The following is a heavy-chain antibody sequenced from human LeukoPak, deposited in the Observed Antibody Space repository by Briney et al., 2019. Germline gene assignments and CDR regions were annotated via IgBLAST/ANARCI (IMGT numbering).Heavy chain of an antibody. J-gene: IGHJ4*02. CDR3: ARGPSEYFDFIIGYDY. D-gene: IGHD3-3*01. CDR2: IIPNSGAT. Sequence: GASVKVSCKASGYTFTGYYIHWVRQAPGQGLEYMGWIIPNSGATNYAQKLQGRVTMTRDTSISTAYLELSRLRSDDTAVYYCARGPSEYFDFIIGYDYWGQGTLVTVSS. CDR1: GYTFTGYY. V-gene: IGHV1-2*02.